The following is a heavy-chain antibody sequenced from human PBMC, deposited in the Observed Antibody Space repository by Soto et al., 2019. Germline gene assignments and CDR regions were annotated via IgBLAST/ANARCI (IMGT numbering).Heavy chain of an antibody. CDR2: IYSGGST. V-gene: IGHV3-53*04. D-gene: IGHD3-22*01. J-gene: IGHJ3*02. CDR3: AIERYGDYYAFDI. Sequence: GGSLRLSCAASGFTFSSNYMSWVRQAPGKGLEWVSVIYSGGSTYYSGTVKGRLATSRHNSKNTLYLQMNSLRAEDTAEYYCAIERYGDYYAFDIWGQGTMVTVSS. CDR1: GFTFSSNY.